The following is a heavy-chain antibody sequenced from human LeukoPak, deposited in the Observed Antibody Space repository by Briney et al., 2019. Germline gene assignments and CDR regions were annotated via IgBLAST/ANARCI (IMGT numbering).Heavy chain of an antibody. CDR3: ARDRSFIAAAGIDY. V-gene: IGHV3-30*04. CDR1: GFTFSSYA. J-gene: IGHJ4*02. CDR2: ISYDGTK. D-gene: IGHD6-13*01. Sequence: PGGSLRLSCAASGFTFSSYAMHWVRQAPGKGLEWVAFISYDGTKYYADSVKGRFTISSDNSKNTLYLQMNSLRAEDTAVYYCARDRSFIAAAGIDYWGQGTLVTVSS.